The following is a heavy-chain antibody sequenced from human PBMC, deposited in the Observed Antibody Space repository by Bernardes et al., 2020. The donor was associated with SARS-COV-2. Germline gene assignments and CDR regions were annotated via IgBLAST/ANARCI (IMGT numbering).Heavy chain of an antibody. CDR2: ISGSGGST. J-gene: IGHJ5*02. CDR3: AKEADGDYEVGYNWFDP. CDR1: GFTFSSYD. D-gene: IGHD4-17*01. Sequence: WGSLRLSCAASGFTFSSYDMSWVRQAPGKGLEWVSGISGSGGSTDYADSVKGRFTISRDNSKNTLSLQMNSLRAEDTAVYYCAKEADGDYEVGYNWFDPWGQGTLVTVSS. V-gene: IGHV3-23*01.